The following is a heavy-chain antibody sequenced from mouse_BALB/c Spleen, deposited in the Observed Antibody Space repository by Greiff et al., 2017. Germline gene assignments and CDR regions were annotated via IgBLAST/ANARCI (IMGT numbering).Heavy chain of an antibody. J-gene: IGHJ3*01. D-gene: IGHD2-1*01. Sequence: EVKLVESGPGLVKPSQSLSLTCTVTGYSITSDYAWNWIRQFPGNKLEWMGYISYSGSTSYNPSLKSRISITRDTSKNQFFLQLNSVTTEDTATYYCASPIYYGNYGFAYWGQGTLVTVSA. CDR3: ASPIYYGNYGFAY. CDR2: ISYSGST. CDR1: GYSITSDYA. V-gene: IGHV3-2*02.